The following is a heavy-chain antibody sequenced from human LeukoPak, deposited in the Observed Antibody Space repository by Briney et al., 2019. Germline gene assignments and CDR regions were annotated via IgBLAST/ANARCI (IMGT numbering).Heavy chain of an antibody. D-gene: IGHD4-17*01. V-gene: IGHV3-23*01. CDR3: ATARTLRVTTSFDY. CDR2: ISGSGGST. J-gene: IGHJ4*02. Sequence: GGSLRLSCEVSGFTFSSYAMNWVRQAPGKGLEWVSGISGSGGSTSYADSVKGRFTISRDNSKDTLYLQVNSLRAEDTAVYYCATARTLRVTTSFDYWGQGTLVTVSS. CDR1: GFTFSSYA.